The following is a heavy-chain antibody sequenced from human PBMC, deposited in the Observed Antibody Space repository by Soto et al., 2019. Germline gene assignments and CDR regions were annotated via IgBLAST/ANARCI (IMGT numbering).Heavy chain of an antibody. J-gene: IGHJ6*02. CDR3: ARVGFNWNDDYYGMDV. Sequence: SENLSLTCAVHGESFSGDYWRWIRKASGEGLEWIGEINHSGSTNYNPSLKGRVTISVVTSKNQFSLKLSSVTASDTAVYYCARVGFNWNDDYYGMDVWGQGTTVS. CDR2: INHSGST. CDR1: GESFSGDY. V-gene: IGHV4-34*01. D-gene: IGHD1-20*01.